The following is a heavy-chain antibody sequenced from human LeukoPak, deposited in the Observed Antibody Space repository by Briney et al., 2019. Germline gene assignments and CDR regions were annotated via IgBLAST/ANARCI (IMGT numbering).Heavy chain of an antibody. CDR3: ARDCTYYYDRPRCSDAFDI. D-gene: IGHD3-22*01. CDR1: GFTFSDYY. Sequence: PGGSLRLSCAASGFTFSDYYMSWIRQAPGKGLEWVSYISSSGSTIYYADSVKGRFTISRDNAKNSLYLQMNSLRAEDTAVYYCARDCTYYYDRPRCSDAFDIWGQGTMVTVSS. J-gene: IGHJ3*02. CDR2: ISSSGSTI. V-gene: IGHV3-11*04.